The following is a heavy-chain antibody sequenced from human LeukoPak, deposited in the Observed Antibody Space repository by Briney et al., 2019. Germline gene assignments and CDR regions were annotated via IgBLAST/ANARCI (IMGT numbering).Heavy chain of an antibody. V-gene: IGHV4-34*01. CDR2: INHSGST. CDR3: AREMAAAGTGLYFDY. CDR1: GGSFSGYY. Sequence: SETLSLTCAVYGGSFSGYYWSWIRQPPGKGLEWIGEINHSGSTNYNPSLKSRVTISVDTSKNQFSLKLSSVTAADTAVYYCAREMAAAGTGLYFDYWGQGTLVTVSS. D-gene: IGHD6-13*01. J-gene: IGHJ4*02.